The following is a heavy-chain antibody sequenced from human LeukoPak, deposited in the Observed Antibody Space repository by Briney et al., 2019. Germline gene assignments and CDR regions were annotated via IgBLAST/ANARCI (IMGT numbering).Heavy chain of an antibody. CDR2: IYHSGST. CDR1: GYSVSSGYY. D-gene: IGHD3-10*01. CDR3: ARGHTRITMLRGSRSAYSFDY. Sequence: PSETLSLTCSVSGYSVSSGYYSGWIRQPPGKGLEWIGSIYHSGSTYYNPSLKSRVTVSVDTSKNQFSLKLSSVTAADTAVYYCARGHTRITMLRGSRSAYSFDYWGQGTLVTVSS. J-gene: IGHJ4*02. V-gene: IGHV4-38-2*02.